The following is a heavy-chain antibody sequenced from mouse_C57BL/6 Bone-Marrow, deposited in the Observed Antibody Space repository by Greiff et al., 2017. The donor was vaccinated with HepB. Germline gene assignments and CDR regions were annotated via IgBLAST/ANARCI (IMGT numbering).Heavy chain of an antibody. J-gene: IGHJ2*01. CDR2: IHPNSGST. D-gene: IGHD2-4*01. CDR1: GYTFTSYW. Sequence: QVQLQQPGAELVKPGASVKLSCKASGYTFTSYWMHWVKQRPGQGLEWIGMIHPNSGSTNYNEKFKSKATLTVDKSSSTAYMQLSSLTSEDSAVYYCAREGSTMITTGAYYFDYWGQGTTLTVSS. V-gene: IGHV1-64*01. CDR3: AREGSTMITTGAYYFDY.